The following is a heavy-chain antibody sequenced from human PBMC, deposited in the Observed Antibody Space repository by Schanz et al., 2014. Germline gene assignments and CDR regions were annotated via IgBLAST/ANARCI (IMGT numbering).Heavy chain of an antibody. CDR3: ARGQRRTIGRPFGP. CDR2: MNPNSGNT. Sequence: QVHLVQSGAEVKKPGASVKVSCKASGYNITSNDVTWVRQATGQGLEWMGWMNPNSGNTGYAQKFQGRLTMTRDTSTSTVYMELSSLASEDTAVYYCARGQRRTIGRPFGPWGQGTLVTVSS. CDR1: GYNITSND. V-gene: IGHV1-8*01. D-gene: IGHD6-25*01. J-gene: IGHJ5*02.